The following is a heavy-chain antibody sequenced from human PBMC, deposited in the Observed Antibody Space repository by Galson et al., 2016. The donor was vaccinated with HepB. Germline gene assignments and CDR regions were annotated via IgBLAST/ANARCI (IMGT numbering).Heavy chain of an antibody. CDR2: FDPEDGET. CDR1: GDTLTEFS. Sequence: SVKVSCKVSGDTLTEFSMHWVRQAPGKGLEWMGGFDPEDGETGYAPKFQGRVTMTEDTSTDTAYMELSSLTSEDTAVYYCATGGDYDNEDYYGMDAWGQGTTVTVSS. CDR3: ATGGDYDNEDYYGMDA. D-gene: IGHD4-17*01. V-gene: IGHV1-24*01. J-gene: IGHJ6*02.